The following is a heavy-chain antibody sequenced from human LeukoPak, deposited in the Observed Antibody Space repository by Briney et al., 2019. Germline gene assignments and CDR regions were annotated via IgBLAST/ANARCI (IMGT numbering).Heavy chain of an antibody. J-gene: IGHJ5*02. CDR3: AADVIPGPKGFDP. CDR2: IVVGSGNT. D-gene: IGHD2-21*01. Sequence: GASVKVSCKASGPTFTSFAIQWVRQARGQRLEWIGWIVVGSGNTKYAQKFQGRVTITRDMSTSTAYMELSSLRSEDSAVYYCAADVIPGPKGFDPWGQGTLVTVSS. CDR1: GPTFTSFA. V-gene: IGHV1-58*02.